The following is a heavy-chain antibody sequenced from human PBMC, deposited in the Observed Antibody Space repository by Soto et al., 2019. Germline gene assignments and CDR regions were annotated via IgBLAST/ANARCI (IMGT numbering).Heavy chain of an antibody. CDR3: AREPYSSSFFDY. V-gene: IGHV3-21*01. D-gene: IGHD6-6*01. CDR2: ISSSSSYI. J-gene: IGHJ4*02. CDR1: GFTFSSYS. Sequence: SLRLSCAASGFTFSSYSMIWVRQAPGKGLEWVSSISSSSSYIYYADSVKGRFTISRDNAKNSLYLQMNSLRAEDTAVYYCAREPYSSSFFDYWGQGTLVTVSS.